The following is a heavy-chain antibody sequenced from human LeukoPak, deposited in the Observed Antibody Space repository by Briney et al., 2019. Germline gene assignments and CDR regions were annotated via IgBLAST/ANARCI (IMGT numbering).Heavy chain of an antibody. CDR3: AREGPSSSGSYYSPDAFDI. Sequence: EASVKVSCKASGYTFTGYYMHWVRQAPGQGLEWMGWINPNSGGTNYAQKFQGRVTMTRDTSISTAYMELSRLRSDDTAVYYCAREGPSSSGSYYSPDAFDIWAKGQWSPSLQ. D-gene: IGHD1-26*01. CDR2: INPNSGGT. CDR1: GYTFTGYY. V-gene: IGHV1-2*02. J-gene: IGHJ3*02.